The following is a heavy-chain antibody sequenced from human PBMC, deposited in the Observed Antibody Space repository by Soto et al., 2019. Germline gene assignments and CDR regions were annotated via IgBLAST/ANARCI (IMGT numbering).Heavy chain of an antibody. CDR3: ARAPVGLDTISYFDY. D-gene: IGHD3-3*01. Sequence: SETLSLTCTVSGDAVSSVGFHWAWLLRPPGKGLEWIGYIYNGGSTYYRPSLESRMQMSLDATRNHYSLRLTSVTAAETAVYFCARAPVGLDTISYFDYWGQGKLVTVSS. CDR2: IYNGGST. V-gene: IGHV4-30-4*01. CDR1: GDAVSSVGFH. J-gene: IGHJ4*02.